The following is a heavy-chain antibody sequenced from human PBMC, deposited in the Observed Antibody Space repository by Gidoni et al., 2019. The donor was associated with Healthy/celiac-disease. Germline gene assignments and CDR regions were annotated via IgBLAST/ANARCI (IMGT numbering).Heavy chain of an antibody. D-gene: IGHD3-22*01. J-gene: IGHJ4*02. CDR3: AKGESYYDSSGYYYPTYYFDY. Sequence: EVQLLESGGGLVQPGGSLRLSCAASGFTFSSYAMRWVRQAPGKGLEWVSAISGSGGSTYYADSVKGRFTISRDNSKNTLYLQMNSLRAEDTAVYYCAKGESYYDSSGYYYPTYYFDYWGQGTLVTVSS. V-gene: IGHV3-23*01. CDR2: ISGSGGST. CDR1: GFTFSSYA.